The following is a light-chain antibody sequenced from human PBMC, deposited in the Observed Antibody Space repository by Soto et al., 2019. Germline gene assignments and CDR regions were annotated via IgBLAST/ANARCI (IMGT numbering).Light chain of an antibody. CDR3: QQYGRSPPT. V-gene: IGKV3-20*01. J-gene: IGKJ1*01. CDR1: QSVSSNY. Sequence: EIVLTQSPGTLSLSPGERATLSCRASQSVSSNYLAWYQQKPGQAPRLLIYGASSRATGIPDRFSGSGSGTDFTLTISRLEPEDFAVFYCQQYGRSPPTFGQGTKVDSK. CDR2: GAS.